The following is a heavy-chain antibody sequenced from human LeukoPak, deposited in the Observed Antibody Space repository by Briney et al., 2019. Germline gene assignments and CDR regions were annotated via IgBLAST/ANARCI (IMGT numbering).Heavy chain of an antibody. CDR2: INHSGST. J-gene: IGHJ4*02. Sequence: PSETLSLTCAVYGGSFSGYYWSWIRQPPGKGLEWIGEINHSGSTYYNPSLKSRVTMSVDTSKNQFSLRLSSVTATDTAVYYCARRQQWLGNDYWGQGTLVTVSS. V-gene: IGHV4-34*01. CDR3: ARRQQWLGNDY. D-gene: IGHD6-19*01. CDR1: GGSFSGYY.